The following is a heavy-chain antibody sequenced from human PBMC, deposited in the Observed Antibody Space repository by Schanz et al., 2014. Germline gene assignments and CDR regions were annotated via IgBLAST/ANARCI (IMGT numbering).Heavy chain of an antibody. D-gene: IGHD3-16*01. V-gene: IGHV3-13*05. CDR3: ARGTPFLCDY. Sequence: EVQLVESGGGLVQPGGSLRLSCAASGFTFSNYDMHWVRQAIGKGLEWVSGIGPASDPYYAGSVLGRFTISRDNSKNTLYLQMSSLRAEDTAVYYCARGTPFLCDYWGQGTLVTVSS. J-gene: IGHJ4*02. CDR1: GFTFSNYD. CDR2: IGPASDP.